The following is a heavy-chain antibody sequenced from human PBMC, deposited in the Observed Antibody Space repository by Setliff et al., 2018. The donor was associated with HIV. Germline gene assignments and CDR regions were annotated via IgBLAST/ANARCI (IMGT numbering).Heavy chain of an antibody. V-gene: IGHV1-69*05. Sequence: ASVKVSCKASGGTFSSYVISWVRQAPGQGPEWMGGIIPMDGVTNYAQKFQGRVTITTDESTSTDYMELSSLRSEDTAVYYCALPYCSGGNCWSSASLPPAGWFDPWGQGTLVTVSS. CDR2: IIPMDGVT. CDR3: ALPYCSGGNCWSSASLPPAGWFDP. CDR1: GGTFSSYV. J-gene: IGHJ5*02. D-gene: IGHD2-15*01.